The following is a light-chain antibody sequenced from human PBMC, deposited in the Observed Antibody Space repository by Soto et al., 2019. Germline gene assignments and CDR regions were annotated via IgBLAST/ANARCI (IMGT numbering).Light chain of an antibody. CDR1: QSVNDW. Sequence: DIQMTQSPSTLSASVGDRVTITCRASQSVNDWLAWYQQKPGKAPNLLIYKVSNLESGVPSRFSGSGSGTEFTLTISSLPTDDFATYICQQYNSYSWTVGQGTKVEIK. J-gene: IGKJ1*01. V-gene: IGKV1-5*03. CDR3: QQYNSYSWT. CDR2: KVS.